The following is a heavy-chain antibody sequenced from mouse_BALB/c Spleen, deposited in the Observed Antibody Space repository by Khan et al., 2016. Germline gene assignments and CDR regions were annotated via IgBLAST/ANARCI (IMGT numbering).Heavy chain of an antibody. Sequence: VQLQQSGAELVKPGASVKLSCTASGFNIKDTYMNWVKQRPEQGLEWIGRIDPANGNTKYDPKFQGKATIPADTSSNTAYLQLRSLTSEDTAVYYCARSPYDYDVGFAYWGQGTLVTGPA. J-gene: IGHJ3*01. V-gene: IGHV14-3*02. CDR2: IDPANGNT. CDR3: ARSPYDYDVGFAY. D-gene: IGHD2-4*01. CDR1: GFNIKDTY.